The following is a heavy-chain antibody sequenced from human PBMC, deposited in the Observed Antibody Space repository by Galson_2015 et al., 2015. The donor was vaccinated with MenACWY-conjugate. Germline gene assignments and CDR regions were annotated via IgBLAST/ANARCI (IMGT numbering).Heavy chain of an antibody. CDR2: ISSDSSYI. J-gene: IGHJ4*02. CDR3: ARGSGQYCGGDCHFDY. Sequence: SLRLSCAASGFTFGTYSMNWVRQAPGKGLEWVSSISSDSSYIYYADSVKGRFTISRDNPKNSLSLQVHSLRVEDTAVYYCARGSGQYCGGDCHFDYWGRGTLVTVSS. CDR1: GFTFGTYS. D-gene: IGHD2-21*02. V-gene: IGHV3-21*01.